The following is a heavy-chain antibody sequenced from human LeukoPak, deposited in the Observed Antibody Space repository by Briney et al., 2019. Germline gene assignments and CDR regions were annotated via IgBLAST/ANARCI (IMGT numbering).Heavy chain of an antibody. CDR2: ISGSGGST. CDR3: ASHPPRYCSGGSCYPLFDY. J-gene: IGHJ4*02. Sequence: GGALRLSCAASGFTFSRYAMSWGRQAPGKGLEWVSAISGSGGSTYYADSVKGRFTISRDNSKNPLYLQMNSLRAEDTAVYYCASHPPRYCSGGSCYPLFDYWGQGTLVTVSS. V-gene: IGHV3-23*01. CDR1: GFTFSRYA. D-gene: IGHD2-15*01.